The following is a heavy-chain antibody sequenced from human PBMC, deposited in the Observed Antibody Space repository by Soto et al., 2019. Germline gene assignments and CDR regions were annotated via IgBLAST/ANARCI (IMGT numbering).Heavy chain of an antibody. V-gene: IGHV3-23*01. CDR2: ISGSGGST. J-gene: IGHJ4*02. Sequence: EVQLLESGGGLVQPGGSLRLSCAASGFTFSSYAMSWVRQAPGKGLEWVSAISGSGGSTYYADSVKGRFTISRDNSKNTLYLQMNSLRAEDTAVYYCATRFNGVDDSSGYYYGHPFDYWGQGTLVTVSS. D-gene: IGHD3-22*01. CDR3: ATRFNGVDDSSGYYYGHPFDY. CDR1: GFTFSSYA.